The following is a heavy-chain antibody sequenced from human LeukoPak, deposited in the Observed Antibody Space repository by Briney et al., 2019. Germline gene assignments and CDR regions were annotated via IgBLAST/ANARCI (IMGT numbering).Heavy chain of an antibody. CDR3: ARHNYPRDWFDP. CDR2: IYTSGST. D-gene: IGHD5-24*01. Sequence: PSETLSLTCTVSGGSISSYYWSWIRQPPGKGLEWIGYIYTSGSTNYNPSLKSRVTISVDTSKNQFSLKLSSVTAADTAVYYCARHNYPRDWFDPWGQGTLVTVSS. CDR1: GGSISSYY. J-gene: IGHJ5*02. V-gene: IGHV4-4*09.